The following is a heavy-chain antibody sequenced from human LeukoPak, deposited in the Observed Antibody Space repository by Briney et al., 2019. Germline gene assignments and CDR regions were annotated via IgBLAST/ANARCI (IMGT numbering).Heavy chain of an antibody. V-gene: IGHV4-4*07. CDR1: GGSISSYY. D-gene: IGHD2-2*01. CDR2: IYTSGST. J-gene: IGHJ4*02. Sequence: SSETLSLTCTVSGGSISSYYWSWIRQPAGKGLEWIGRIYTSGSTNYNPSLKSRVTMSVDTSKNQFSLKLSSVTAADTAVYYCARGYCSITSCYPGDYWGQGTLVTVSS. CDR3: ARGYCSITSCYPGDY.